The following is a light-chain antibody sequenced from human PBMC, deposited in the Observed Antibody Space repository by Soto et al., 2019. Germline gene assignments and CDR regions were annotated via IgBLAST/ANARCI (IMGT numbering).Light chain of an antibody. CDR3: QQSYSTPYT. CDR1: QSISSY. J-gene: IGKJ2*01. Sequence: DIQMTQSPSSLSASVGDRVTITCRASQSISSYLNWYQQKPGKAPKLLIYAASILQSGVPSRFSGSGSGTDFTLTISSLQPEDFATYYCQQSYSTPYTFGQGTK. CDR2: AAS. V-gene: IGKV1-39*01.